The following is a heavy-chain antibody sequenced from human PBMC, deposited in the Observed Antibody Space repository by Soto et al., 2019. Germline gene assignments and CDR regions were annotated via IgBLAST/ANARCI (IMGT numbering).Heavy chain of an antibody. Sequence: ASVKVSCKTSGYTFTDYGISWVRQAPGQGLEWMGWISPYNGNTNYAQKLQGRVTMTTDTSASTAYLELRSLRSEDTAVYYCASVSVQLERRYYCGMDVWGQGTTVTVSS. CDR1: GYTFTDYG. V-gene: IGHV1-18*01. J-gene: IGHJ6*02. D-gene: IGHD1-1*01. CDR2: ISPYNGNT. CDR3: ASVSVQLERRYYCGMDV.